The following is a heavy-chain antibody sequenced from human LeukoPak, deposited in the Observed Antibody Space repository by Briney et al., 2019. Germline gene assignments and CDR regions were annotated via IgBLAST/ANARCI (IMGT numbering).Heavy chain of an antibody. CDR1: GYTFTSYY. V-gene: IGHV1-46*01. Sequence: ASVKVSCKASGYTFTSYYMHWARQAPGQGLEWMGIINPSGGSTSYAQKFQGRVTMTRDTSTSTVYMELSSLRSEDTAVYYCARDNSVEDTAWWFDPWGQGTLVTVSS. D-gene: IGHD4-23*01. J-gene: IGHJ5*02. CDR2: INPSGGST. CDR3: ARDNSVEDTAWWFDP.